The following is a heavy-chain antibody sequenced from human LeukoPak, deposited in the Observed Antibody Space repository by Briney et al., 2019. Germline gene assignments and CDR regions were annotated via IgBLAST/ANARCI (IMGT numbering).Heavy chain of an antibody. Sequence: PSETLSLTCSVSGVSISSSSDYWGWVRQPPGKGLEWIGSIYHSETTYYNPSLKSRVTISVDTSKNQFSLKLSSVTAADTAVYYCASRGYSYGYKYPDYWGQGTLVTVSS. CDR1: GVSISSSSDY. D-gene: IGHD5-18*01. V-gene: IGHV4-39*01. CDR2: IYHSETT. J-gene: IGHJ4*02. CDR3: ASRGYSYGYKYPDY.